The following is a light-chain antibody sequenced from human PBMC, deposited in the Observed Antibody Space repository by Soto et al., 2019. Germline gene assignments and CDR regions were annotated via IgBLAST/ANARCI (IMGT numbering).Light chain of an antibody. V-gene: IGLV2-14*01. CDR1: SSDVGGYNY. Sequence: QSVRTQPASVSGSPGQSIAISCTGTSSDVGGYNYVTWHQQHPGKAPKVMIYDVNNRPSGVSDRFSGSKSGNTASLTISGLQSEDEADYYCSSYTSSTTYVSGTGTKVTVL. CDR3: SSYTSSTTYV. CDR2: DVN. J-gene: IGLJ1*01.